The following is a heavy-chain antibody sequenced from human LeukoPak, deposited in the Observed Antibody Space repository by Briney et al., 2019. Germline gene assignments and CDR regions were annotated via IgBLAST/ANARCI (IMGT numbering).Heavy chain of an antibody. D-gene: IGHD1-7*01. J-gene: IGHJ5*02. Sequence: PSETLSLTCTVSGGSISSSSYYWGWLRQPPGTGLEWIGSIYYSGSTYYNPSLKSRVTISVDTSKNQFSLKLSSVTAADTAVYYCARGITGTYNWFDPWGQGTLVTVSS. CDR3: ARGITGTYNWFDP. CDR1: GGSISSSSYY. CDR2: IYYSGST. V-gene: IGHV4-39*01.